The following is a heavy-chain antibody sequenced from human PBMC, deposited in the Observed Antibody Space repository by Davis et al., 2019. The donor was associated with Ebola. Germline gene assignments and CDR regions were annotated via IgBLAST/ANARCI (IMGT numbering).Heavy chain of an antibody. CDR3: ARGSPAGTGYYYYGMDV. D-gene: IGHD1-26*01. CDR1: GYTFTSYA. Sequence: ASVKVSCKASGYTFTSYAMHWVRQAPGQRLEWMGWINAGNGNTKYSQKFQGRVTITRDTSASTAYMELSSLRSEDTAVYYCARGSPAGTGYYYYGMDVWGQGTTVTVSS. CDR2: INAGNGNT. J-gene: IGHJ6*02. V-gene: IGHV1-3*01.